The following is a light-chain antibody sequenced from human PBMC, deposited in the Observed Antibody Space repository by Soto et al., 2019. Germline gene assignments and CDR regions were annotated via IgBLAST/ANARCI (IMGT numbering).Light chain of an antibody. V-gene: IGKV1-6*01. J-gene: IGKJ1*01. CDR2: GAS. CDR3: LHDHNYPST. CDR1: QVIRND. Sequence: AIQMTQSPSSLSASVGDRVTITCRASQVIRNDLGWYQQKPGKAPKLLIYGASNLQSGVPSRFSGSGSGTDFTLTITSLQPEDFATYYCLHDHNYPSTFGQGTKVDIK.